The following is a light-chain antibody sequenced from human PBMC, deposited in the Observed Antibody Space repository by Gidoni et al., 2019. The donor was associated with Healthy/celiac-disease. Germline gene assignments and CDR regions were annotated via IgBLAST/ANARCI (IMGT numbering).Light chain of an antibody. Sequence: DIVMTQSPLSLPVTPGEPASIPCRSSQTLLHSNGYNYLDWYLQKQGQSPQLLIYLGSNRASGVPDRFSGSGSGTDFTLKISRVEAEDVGVYYCMQALQTPTFGQGTRLEIK. CDR3: MQALQTPT. J-gene: IGKJ5*01. V-gene: IGKV2-28*01. CDR1: QTLLHSNGYNY. CDR2: LGS.